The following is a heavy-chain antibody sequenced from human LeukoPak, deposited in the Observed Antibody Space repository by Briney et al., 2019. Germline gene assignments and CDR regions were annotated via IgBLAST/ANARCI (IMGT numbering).Heavy chain of an antibody. CDR1: GFTFSSYG. J-gene: IGHJ4*02. D-gene: IGHD6-19*01. CDR2: ISYDGSNK. Sequence: GRSLRLSCAASGFTFSSYGMHWVRQAPGKGLEWVAVISYDGSNKYYADSVKGRFTISRDNSKNTLYLQMNSLRAEDTAVYYCARDRWSSGWLGALDYWGQGTLVTVSS. V-gene: IGHV3-30*03. CDR3: ARDRWSSGWLGALDY.